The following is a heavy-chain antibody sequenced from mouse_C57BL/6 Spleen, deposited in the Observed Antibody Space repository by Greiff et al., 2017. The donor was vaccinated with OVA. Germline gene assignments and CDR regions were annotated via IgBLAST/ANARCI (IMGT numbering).Heavy chain of an antibody. V-gene: IGHV1-82*01. Sequence: QVQLKESGPELVKPGASVKISCKASGYAFSSSWMNWVKQRPGKGLEWIGRIYPGDGDTNYNGKFKGKATLTADKSSSTAYMQLSSLTSEDSAVYFCALYYGNYYAMDYWGQGTSVTVSS. D-gene: IGHD2-1*01. CDR2: IYPGDGDT. CDR1: GYAFSSSW. J-gene: IGHJ4*01. CDR3: ALYYGNYYAMDY.